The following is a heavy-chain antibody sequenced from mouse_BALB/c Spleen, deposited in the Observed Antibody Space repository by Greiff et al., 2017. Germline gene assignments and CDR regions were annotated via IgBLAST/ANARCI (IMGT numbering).Heavy chain of an antibody. J-gene: IGHJ2*01. V-gene: IGHV5-17*02. CDR1: GFTFSSFG. CDR3: AREGGTTVVAKGFDY. Sequence: EVQLVESGGGLVQPGGSRKLSCAASGFTFSSFGMHWVRQAPEKGLEWVAYISSGSSTIYYADTVKGRFTISRDNPKNTLFLQMTSLRSEDTAMYYCAREGGTTVVAKGFDYWGQGTTLTVSS. CDR2: ISSGSSTI. D-gene: IGHD1-1*01.